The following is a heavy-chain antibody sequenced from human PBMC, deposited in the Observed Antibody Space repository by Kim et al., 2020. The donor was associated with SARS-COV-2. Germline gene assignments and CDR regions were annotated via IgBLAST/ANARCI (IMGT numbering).Heavy chain of an antibody. CDR3: AAYSGYDSYAEGAFDY. V-gene: IGHV1-69*13. J-gene: IGHJ4*02. Sequence: SVKVSCKASGGTFSSYAISWVRQAPGQGLEWMGGIIPIFGTANYAQKFQGRVTITADESTSTAYMELSSLRSEDTAVYYCAAYSGYDSYAEGAFDYWGQGTLVTVSS. CDR2: IIPIFGTA. D-gene: IGHD5-12*01. CDR1: GGTFSSYA.